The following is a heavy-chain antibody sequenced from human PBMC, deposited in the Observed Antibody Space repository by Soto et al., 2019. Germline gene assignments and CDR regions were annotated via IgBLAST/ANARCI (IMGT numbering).Heavy chain of an antibody. J-gene: IGHJ4*02. CDR1: GFTFDDYA. D-gene: IGHD6-19*01. CDR2: ISWNSGSI. CDR3: AKDIGGWFSN. Sequence: EVQLVESGGGLVQPGRSLRLSCAASGFTFDDYAMHWVRQAPGKGLEWVSGISWNSGSIGYADSVNGRFTISRDNAKNSLYLQMNSLRAEDTDLYYCAKDIGGWFSNWGQGTMVTVSS. V-gene: IGHV3-9*01.